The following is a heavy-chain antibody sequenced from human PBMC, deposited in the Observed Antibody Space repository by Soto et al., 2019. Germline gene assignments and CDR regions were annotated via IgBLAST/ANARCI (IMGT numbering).Heavy chain of an antibody. Sequence: GGSLRLSCAASGFTFSSYAMSWVRQAPGKGLEWVSAISGSGGSTYYADSVKGRFTISRDNSKNTLYLQMNSLRAEDTAVYYCAHHSGSYDYFDYWGQGTLVTVS. J-gene: IGHJ4*02. V-gene: IGHV3-23*01. CDR3: AHHSGSYDYFDY. D-gene: IGHD1-26*01. CDR1: GFTFSSYA. CDR2: ISGSGGST.